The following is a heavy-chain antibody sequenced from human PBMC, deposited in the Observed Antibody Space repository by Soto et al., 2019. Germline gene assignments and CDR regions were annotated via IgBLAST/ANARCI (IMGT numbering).Heavy chain of an antibody. V-gene: IGHV3-11*06. CDR1: GFTFSDYY. CDR2: ISTSTGYT. J-gene: IGHJ5*02. CDR3: ARRPAAGNWFDL. D-gene: IGHD2-2*01. Sequence: GGSLRLSCAASGFTFSDYYMSWIRQAPGKGLEWVSYISTSTGYTNYADSVKGRFTISRGNAKNSLYLQMNSLRAEDTAVYYCARRPAAGNWFDLWGQGTLVTVSS.